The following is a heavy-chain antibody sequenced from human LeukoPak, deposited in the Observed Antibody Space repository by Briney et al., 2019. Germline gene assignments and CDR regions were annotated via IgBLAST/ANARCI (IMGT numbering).Heavy chain of an antibody. CDR3: ARAGDGGGRYGGLIDY. V-gene: IGHV4-59*01. J-gene: IGHJ4*02. D-gene: IGHD5-24*01. Sequence: PSETLSLTCTVSGGSITNYYWGWIRQPPGKGLEWIGYIYYSGSTYYNPSLKSRVTITLDTSKNQFSLKLSSVTAADTAVYYCARAGDGGGRYGGLIDYWGQGTLVTVSS. CDR1: GGSITNYY. CDR2: IYYSGST.